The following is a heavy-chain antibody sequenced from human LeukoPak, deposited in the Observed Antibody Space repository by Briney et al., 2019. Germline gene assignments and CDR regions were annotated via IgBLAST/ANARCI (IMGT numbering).Heavy chain of an antibody. V-gene: IGHV3-30*04. CDR1: GFTFSSYA. J-gene: IGHJ2*01. CDR2: ISYDGSNK. D-gene: IGHD6-19*01. Sequence: GRSLRLSCAASGFTFSSYAMHWVRQAPGKGLEWVAVISYDGSNKYYADSVKGRFTISRDNSKNTLYLQMNSLRAEDTAVYYCARAAVAGFYWYFDLWGRGTLVTVSS. CDR3: ARAAVAGFYWYFDL.